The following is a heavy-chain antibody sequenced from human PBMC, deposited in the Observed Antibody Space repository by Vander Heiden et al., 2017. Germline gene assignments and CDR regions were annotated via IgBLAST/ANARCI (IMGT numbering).Heavy chain of an antibody. CDR3: ARVLRDYGDYGVHDAFDI. Sequence: EVQLVESGGGLVQPGGSLRLSCAASGFTFSSYWMSWVRQAPGKGLEWVANIKQDGSEKYYVDSVKGRFTISRDNAKNSLYLQMNSLRAEDTAVYYCARVLRDYGDYGVHDAFDIWGQGTMVTVSS. V-gene: IGHV3-7*01. J-gene: IGHJ3*02. CDR2: IKQDGSEK. D-gene: IGHD4-17*01. CDR1: GFTFSSYW.